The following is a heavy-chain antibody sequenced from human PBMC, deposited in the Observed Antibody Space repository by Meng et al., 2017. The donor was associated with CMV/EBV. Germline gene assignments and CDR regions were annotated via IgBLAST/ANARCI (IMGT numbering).Heavy chain of an antibody. J-gene: IGHJ4*02. V-gene: IGHV4-34*01. D-gene: IGHD2-15*01. CDR2: INHSGST. CDR3: ASRYCSGGSCYSSPLDY. CDR1: GGSFSGYY. Sequence: QGRRRQWGAGLLKPSETLSLTCAVYGGSFSGYYWSWIRQPPGKGLEWIGEINHSGSTNYNPSLKSRVTISVDTSKNQFSLKLSSVTAADTAAYYCASRYCSGGSCYSSPLDYWGQGTLVTVSS.